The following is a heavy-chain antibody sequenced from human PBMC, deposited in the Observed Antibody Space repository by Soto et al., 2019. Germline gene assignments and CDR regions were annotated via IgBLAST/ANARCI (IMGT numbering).Heavy chain of an antibody. J-gene: IGHJ6*03. CDR3: VRRRQYCSSTSCYQASYYYYYYMDV. CDR2: ISSSSSYI. CDR1: GFTFSSYS. V-gene: IGHV3-21*01. Sequence: EVQLVESGGGLVKPGGSLRLSCAASGFTFSSYSMNWVRQAPGKGLEWVSSISSSSSYIYYADSVKGRFTISRDNAKNSLYLQMNSLRAEDTAVYYCVRRRQYCSSTSCYQASYYYYYYMDVWGKGTTVTVSS. D-gene: IGHD2-2*01.